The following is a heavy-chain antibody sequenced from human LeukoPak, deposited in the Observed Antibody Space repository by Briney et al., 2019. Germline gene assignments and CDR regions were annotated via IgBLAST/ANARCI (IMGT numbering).Heavy chain of an antibody. CDR3: ARGKPGIAAAGTLSPLDY. Sequence: GGSLRLSCAASGFTFSTYSIPWVRQAPGNGLEWVAVISYDGTTKYYAHSVKGRFTISRDNSKNTLYLQMSSLETEDTAVYYCARGKPGIAAAGTLSPLDYWGQGARVTVSS. CDR1: GFTFSTYS. D-gene: IGHD6-13*01. CDR2: ISYDGTTK. J-gene: IGHJ4*02. V-gene: IGHV3-30*04.